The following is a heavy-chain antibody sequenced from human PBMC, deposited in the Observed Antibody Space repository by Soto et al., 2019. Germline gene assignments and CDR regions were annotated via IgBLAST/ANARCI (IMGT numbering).Heavy chain of an antibody. CDR2: INPNSGGT. CDR3: ARVYAAHLERTPYYYYGMDV. J-gene: IGHJ6*02. D-gene: IGHD3-16*01. CDR1: GYTFTGYY. Sequence: GASVKVSCKASGYTFTGYYMPWVRQAPGQGLEWMGWINPNSGGTNYAQKFQGRVTMTRDTSISTAYMELSRLRSDDTAVYYCARVYAAHLERTPYYYYGMDVWGQGTTVTVSS. V-gene: IGHV1-2*02.